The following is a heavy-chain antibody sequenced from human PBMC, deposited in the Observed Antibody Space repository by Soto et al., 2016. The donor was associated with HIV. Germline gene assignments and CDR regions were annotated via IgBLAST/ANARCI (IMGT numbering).Heavy chain of an antibody. V-gene: IGHV3-11*05. CDR1: GFTFSDYY. D-gene: IGHD3-9*01. Sequence: VQLVESGGGLVKPGGSLRLSCAVSGFTFSDYYMSWIRQAPGKGLEWVSYNSGSIEYTNYADSVKGRFTISRDNAKKSVYLQMNSLRDEDTAVYYCARVVNYHNPYYFDYWAREPWSRLL. CDR2: NSGSIEYT. J-gene: IGHJ4*02. CDR3: ARVVNYHNPYYFDY.